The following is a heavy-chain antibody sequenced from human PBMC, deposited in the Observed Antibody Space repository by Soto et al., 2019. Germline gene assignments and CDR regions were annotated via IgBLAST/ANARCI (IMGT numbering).Heavy chain of an antibody. V-gene: IGHV3-23*01. D-gene: IGHD3-10*01. CDR3: TRDSGWTSAD. CDR1: GFSFSDDG. J-gene: IGHJ4*02. CDR2: ISGGAT. Sequence: EVQLLESGGGLVQPGGSRRLSCAASGFSFSDDGMSWVRQAPGKGLEWVSGISGGATYYATSVEGRFVISRDQSKLSLYLDMDRLTVEDTAVYFCTRDSGWTSADWGQGTLLTVSS.